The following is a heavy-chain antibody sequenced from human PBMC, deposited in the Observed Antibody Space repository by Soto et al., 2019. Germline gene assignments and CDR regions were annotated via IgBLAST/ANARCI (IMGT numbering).Heavy chain of an antibody. V-gene: IGHV3-30*18. CDR1: GFTFSSYG. CDR3: AKDNRRYCSGGSCDFAPRVDY. J-gene: IGHJ4*02. CDR2: ISYDGSNK. Sequence: PGGSLRRSCAAAGFTFSSYGMHWVSQAPGKGLEWVAVISYDGSNKYYADSVKGRYTISRDNSKNTLYLQMNSLRAEDTAVYYCAKDNRRYCSGGSCDFAPRVDYWGQGT. D-gene: IGHD2-15*01.